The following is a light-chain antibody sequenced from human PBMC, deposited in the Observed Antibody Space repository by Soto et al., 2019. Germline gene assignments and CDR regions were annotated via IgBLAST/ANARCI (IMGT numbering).Light chain of an antibody. V-gene: IGKV3-11*01. CDR1: QSVSSY. J-gene: IGKJ5*01. CDR2: DVS. Sequence: DIMLTQSPATLSLSLGERATLSCRASQSVSSYLAWYQQKPGQAPRLLIYDVSNRATGIPARFSGSGSGTDFTLTISSLEPEAFAVYSCQQRFTFGQGTRLEIK. CDR3: QQRFT.